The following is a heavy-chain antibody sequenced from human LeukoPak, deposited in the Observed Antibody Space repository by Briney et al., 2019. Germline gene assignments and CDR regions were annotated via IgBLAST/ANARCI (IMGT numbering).Heavy chain of an antibody. J-gene: IGHJ6*03. V-gene: IGHV4-61*02. D-gene: IGHD3-10*01. CDR2: IYTSGST. Sequence: SQTLSLTCTVSGGSISSGSYYWRWIRQPAGKGLEWLGRIYTSGSTNYNPSLKSRVTISVDTSKNRFSLRLSSVTAADTAVYYCATQYYSGSGSSYYYMDVWGKGTTVTVSS. CDR1: GGSISSGSYY. CDR3: ATQYYSGSGSSYYYMDV.